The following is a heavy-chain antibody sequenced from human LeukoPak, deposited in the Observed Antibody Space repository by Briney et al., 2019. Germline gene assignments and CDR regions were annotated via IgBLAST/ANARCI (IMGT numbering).Heavy chain of an antibody. CDR2: IYYSGST. Sequence: PSETLSLTCTVSGGSISSYYWSWVRQPPEKGLEWIGYIYYSGSTNYNPSLKSRVTISVDTSKNQFSLQLTSVIAADTAVYFCTRGGSNFDYWGQGTLVTVSS. D-gene: IGHD3-10*01. CDR3: TRGGSNFDY. V-gene: IGHV4-59*01. CDR1: GGSISSYY. J-gene: IGHJ4*02.